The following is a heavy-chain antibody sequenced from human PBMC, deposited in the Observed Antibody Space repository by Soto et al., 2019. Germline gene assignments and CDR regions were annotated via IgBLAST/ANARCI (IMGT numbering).Heavy chain of an antibody. J-gene: IGHJ5*02. CDR1: GGSITSANW. V-gene: IGHV4-4*02. CDR3: ARFLRGWFDP. Sequence: SETLSLTCAVSGGSITSANWWTWVRQPPGGGLEWFGEISHSGITNYTASLKSRFTMSVDKTKNDVSLQLNSVTAADTAVYYCARFLRGWFDPWGQGTPVTVSS. CDR2: ISHSGIT.